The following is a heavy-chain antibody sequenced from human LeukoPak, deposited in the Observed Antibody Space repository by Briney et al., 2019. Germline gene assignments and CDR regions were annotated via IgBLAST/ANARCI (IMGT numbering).Heavy chain of an antibody. V-gene: IGHV3-21*01. CDR1: GFTFTTYS. CDR2: ISSGSSAI. Sequence: GGSLRLSCEASGFTFTTYSMTWVRQAPGKGLEWVSIISSGSSAIFSADALKGRFTISRDDAKNLLYLDMNSLRAEDTAVYYCARGHTAVTRHFDFWGQGALVTVSS. CDR3: ARGHTAVTRHFDF. D-gene: IGHD4-17*01. J-gene: IGHJ4*02.